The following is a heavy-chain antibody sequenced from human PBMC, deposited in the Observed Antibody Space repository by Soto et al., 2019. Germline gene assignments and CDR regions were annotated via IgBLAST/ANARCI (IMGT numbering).Heavy chain of an antibody. D-gene: IGHD5-12*01. Sequence: SETLSLTCDVSGSAIRRGYHWGWLRHPPGKGLEWIASIFHSGTTFDNPSLISRVTISVDTSRNEFSLNLSSVTAADTAVYFCTSGGARWLPDSWGQGTLVTVSS. CDR1: GSAIRRGYH. CDR3: TSGGARWLPDS. J-gene: IGHJ4*02. V-gene: IGHV4-38-2*01. CDR2: IFHSGTT.